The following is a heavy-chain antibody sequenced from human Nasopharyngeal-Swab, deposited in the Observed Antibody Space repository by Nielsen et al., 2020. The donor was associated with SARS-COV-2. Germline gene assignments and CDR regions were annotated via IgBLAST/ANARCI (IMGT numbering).Heavy chain of an antibody. CDR1: GFTFSSYS. CDR2: ISSSSSYI. Sequence: GESLKISCAASGFTFSSYSMNWVRQAPGKGLEWVSSISSSSSYIYYADSVKGRFTISRDNAKSSLYLQMNSLRAEDTAVYYCARGDRSGSYYPDYWGQGTLVTVSS. J-gene: IGHJ4*02. D-gene: IGHD3-10*01. V-gene: IGHV3-21*01. CDR3: ARGDRSGSYYPDY.